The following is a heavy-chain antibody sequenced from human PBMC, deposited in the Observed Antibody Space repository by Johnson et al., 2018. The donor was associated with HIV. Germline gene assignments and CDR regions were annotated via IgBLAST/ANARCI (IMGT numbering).Heavy chain of an antibody. D-gene: IGHD6-19*01. CDR2: ISYDGGDK. CDR3: AREEEIAVAGGSAFDI. CDR1: GFTFSSFT. V-gene: IGHV3-30*04. J-gene: IGHJ3*02. Sequence: QVQLVESGGGVVQPGRSLRLSCEGSGFTFSSFTIHWVRQAPGKGLEWVALISYDGGDKYYADSVKGRFTISRDNSKNKLYLQMNSLRAEDTAVYYCAREEEIAVAGGSAFDIWGQGTMVTVSS.